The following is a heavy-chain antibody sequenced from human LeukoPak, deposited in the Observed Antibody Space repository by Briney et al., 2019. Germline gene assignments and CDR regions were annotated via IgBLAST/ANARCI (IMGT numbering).Heavy chain of an antibody. CDR2: IYYSGST. CDR3: ARLVRGVMLVDY. J-gene: IGHJ4*02. D-gene: IGHD3-10*01. CDR1: GGSISSYY. Sequence: SETLSLTCTVSGGSISSYYWSWIRQPPGKGLEWIGYIYYSGSTNYNPSLKSRVTISVDTSKNQFSLKLSSVTAADTAVYYCARLVRGVMLVDYWGQGTLVTVSS. V-gene: IGHV4-59*01.